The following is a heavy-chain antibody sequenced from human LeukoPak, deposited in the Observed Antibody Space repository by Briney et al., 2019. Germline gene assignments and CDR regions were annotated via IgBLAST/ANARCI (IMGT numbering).Heavy chain of an antibody. V-gene: IGHV4-30-2*01. Sequence: SQTLSPTCAVSGGSLSSGGYSWSWIRQPPGKGLEWIGYIYHRGSTSYNPSLKSRVTIPVDRSKNRFSLKLISVTAAARPAFSCARGCVWGSYLFSWFDPWGQGTLVTVSS. CDR2: IYHRGST. CDR3: ARGCVWGSYLFSWFDP. D-gene: IGHD3-16*02. J-gene: IGHJ5*02. CDR1: GGSLSSGGYS.